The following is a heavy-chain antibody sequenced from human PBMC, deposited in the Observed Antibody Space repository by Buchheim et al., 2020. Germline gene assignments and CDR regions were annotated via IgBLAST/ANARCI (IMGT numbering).Heavy chain of an antibody. Sequence: QVQLQESGPGLVKPSGTLSLTCAVSGGSISSSNWWSWVRQPPGKGLEWIGYIYYSGSTYYNPSLKSRVTISVDTSKNQFSLKLSSVTAADTAVYYCARDRRYCTNGVCSNYFDYWGQGTL. V-gene: IGHV4-4*02. CDR1: GGSISSSNW. CDR2: IYYSGST. D-gene: IGHD2-8*01. CDR3: ARDRRYCTNGVCSNYFDY. J-gene: IGHJ4*02.